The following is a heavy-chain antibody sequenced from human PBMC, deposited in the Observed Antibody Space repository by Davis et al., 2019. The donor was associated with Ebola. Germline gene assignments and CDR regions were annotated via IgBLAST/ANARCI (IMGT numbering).Heavy chain of an antibody. D-gene: IGHD3-22*01. CDR3: AGGTYYYDSSGYRPFDY. CDR2: ISSSSSYI. CDR1: GFTFSSYS. Sequence: GESLKISCAASGFTFSSYSMNWVRQAPGKGLEWVSSISSSSSYIYYADSVKGRFTISRDNAKNSLYLQMNSLRAEDTAVYYCAGGTYYYDSSGYRPFDYWGQGTLVTVSS. V-gene: IGHV3-21*01. J-gene: IGHJ4*02.